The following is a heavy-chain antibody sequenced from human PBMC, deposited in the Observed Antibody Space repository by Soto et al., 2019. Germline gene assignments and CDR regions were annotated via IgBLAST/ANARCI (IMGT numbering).Heavy chain of an antibody. J-gene: IGHJ3*02. D-gene: IGHD3-10*01. CDR3: ARDFSGKNDACDI. V-gene: IGHV3-66*01. CDR2: VYSGGRT. CDR1: GFTVTTNY. Sequence: EVQLVESGGGLVQPGGSLRLSCAASGFTVTTNYMSWVRQPPGKGLEWVSVVYSGGRTYYAYSVKGRFTVSRDNSKNTLYRQMNSLRAEDTAVYYCARDFSGKNDACDIWGQGTVVTVSS.